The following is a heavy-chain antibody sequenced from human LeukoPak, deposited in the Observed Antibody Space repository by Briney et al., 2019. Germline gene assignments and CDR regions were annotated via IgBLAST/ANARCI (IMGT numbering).Heavy chain of an antibody. Sequence: GSLRLSCAASGFTFSSYGMHWVRPAPGKGLGWVAVISYDGSNKYYADSVKGRFTISRDNSKNTLYPQMNSLRAEDTAVYYCAKDSGSYFFDYWGQGTLVTVSS. CDR2: ISYDGSNK. D-gene: IGHD1-26*01. CDR1: GFTFSSYG. V-gene: IGHV3-30*18. CDR3: AKDSGSYFFDY. J-gene: IGHJ4*02.